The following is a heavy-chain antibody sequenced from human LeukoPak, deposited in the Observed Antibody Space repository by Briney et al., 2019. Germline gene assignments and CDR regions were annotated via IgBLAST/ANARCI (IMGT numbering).Heavy chain of an antibody. CDR3: ARQCYYDSGGIHY. J-gene: IGHJ4*02. D-gene: IGHD3-22*01. Sequence: SETLSLTCTVSGGSISSSSYYWGWIRQPPGKGLEWIGSIFYSGSTYYNPSLESRVTISVDTSKNQFSLKLSSVTAADPAVYYSARQCYYDSGGIHYWGQGTLVTVSS. CDR1: GGSISSSSYY. V-gene: IGHV4-39*01. CDR2: IFYSGST.